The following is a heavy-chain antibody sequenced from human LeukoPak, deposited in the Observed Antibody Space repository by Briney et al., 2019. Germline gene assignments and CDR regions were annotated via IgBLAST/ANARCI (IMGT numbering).Heavy chain of an antibody. CDR2: IYTSGST. J-gene: IGHJ6*02. V-gene: IGHV4-4*07. D-gene: IGHD3-16*02. Sequence: SETLSLTCTVSGGSISSYYWSWIRQPAGKGLEWIGRIYTSGSTNYNPSLKSRVTMSVDTSKNQFSLKLGSVTAADTAVYYCARDPDDYVWGSYRYIQNYGMDVWGQGTTVTVSS. CDR3: ARDPDDYVWGSYRYIQNYGMDV. CDR1: GGSISSYY.